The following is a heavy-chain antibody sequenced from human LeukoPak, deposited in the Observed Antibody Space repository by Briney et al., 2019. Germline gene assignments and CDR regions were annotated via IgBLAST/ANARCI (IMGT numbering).Heavy chain of an antibody. CDR2: ISDSGGST. D-gene: IGHD3-22*01. Sequence: PGGSLRLSCAASGFTFNSYAMSWVRQAPGKGLEWVSSISDSGGSTYYADSVKGRFTISRDNSKNTLYLQMNSLRAEDTAVYYCAKNYAGGYYYESSRYYCSDCWGQGTLVTVSS. V-gene: IGHV3-23*01. CDR3: AKNYAGGYYYESSRYYCSDC. J-gene: IGHJ4*02. CDR1: GFTFNSYA.